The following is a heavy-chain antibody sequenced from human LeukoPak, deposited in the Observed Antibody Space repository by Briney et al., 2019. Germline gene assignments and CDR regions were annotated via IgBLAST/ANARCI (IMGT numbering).Heavy chain of an antibody. CDR1: GGSFSGYY. CDR3: ARVSSSGYRR. J-gene: IGHJ4*02. CDR2: INHSGST. Sequence: SETLSLTCAVYGGSFSGYYWSWIRQPPGKGLEWIGEINHSGSTNYNPSLKSRVTISVGTSKNQFSLKLSSVTAADTAVYYCARVSSSGYRRWGQGTLVTVSS. V-gene: IGHV4-34*01. D-gene: IGHD3-22*01.